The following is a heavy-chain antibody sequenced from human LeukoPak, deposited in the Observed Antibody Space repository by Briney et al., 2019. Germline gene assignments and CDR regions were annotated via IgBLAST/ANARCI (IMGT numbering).Heavy chain of an antibody. J-gene: IGHJ4*02. CDR2: IIPIFGTA. CDR1: GGTFSSYA. Sequence: SVKVSCKASGGTFSSYAISWVRRAPGQGLEWMGGIIPIFGTANYAQKFQGRVTITTDESTSTAYMELSSLRSEDTAVYYCARDYYGSGTVGYFDYWGQGTLVTVSS. V-gene: IGHV1-69*05. CDR3: ARDYYGSGTVGYFDY. D-gene: IGHD3-10*01.